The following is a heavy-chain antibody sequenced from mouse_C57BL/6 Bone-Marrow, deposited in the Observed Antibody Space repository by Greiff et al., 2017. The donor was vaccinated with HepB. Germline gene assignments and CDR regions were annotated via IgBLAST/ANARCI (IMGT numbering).Heavy chain of an antibody. CDR3: ARNWYYGSSYLFFDY. V-gene: IGHV2-2*01. CDR1: GFSLTSYG. J-gene: IGHJ2*01. Sequence: QVQLQQSGPGLVQPSQSLSITCTVSGFSLTSYGVHWVRQSPEKGLEWLGVIWSGGSTDYNAAFISRLSISKDNSKSQVFFKMNSLQADDTAIYYCARNWYYGSSYLFFDYWGQGTTLTVSS. CDR2: IWSGGST. D-gene: IGHD1-1*01.